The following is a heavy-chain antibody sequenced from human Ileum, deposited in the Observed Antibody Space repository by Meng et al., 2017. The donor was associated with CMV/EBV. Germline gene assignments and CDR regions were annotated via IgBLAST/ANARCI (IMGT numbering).Heavy chain of an antibody. CDR1: GFTFSNYE. V-gene: IGHV3-30-3*01. Sequence: VQRVESGGAVVQPGRSLRLSCAAYGFTFSNYEMHWVRQAPGKGLEWVTLVVNDGNKKYYADSVKGRFTTSRDNSAKMVYLEMNNLRPEDTAIYYCARDFDYWGQGTLVPSPQ. J-gene: IGHJ4*02. CDR3: ARDFDY. CDR2: VVNDGNKK.